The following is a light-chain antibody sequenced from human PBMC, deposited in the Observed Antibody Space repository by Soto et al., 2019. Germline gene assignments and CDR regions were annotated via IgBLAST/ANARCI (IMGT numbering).Light chain of an antibody. CDR1: QSVSHW. CDR3: QQYDSYWT. V-gene: IGKV1-5*01. Sequence: DIQMTQSPSTLSASVGDRVTITCRASQSVSHWLAWYQQKPGKAPKLLIYDASTLESGVPSRFSGRGSGTAFTLTISSLQPDDFATYYCQQYDSYWTFGQGTKVEIK. CDR2: DAS. J-gene: IGKJ1*01.